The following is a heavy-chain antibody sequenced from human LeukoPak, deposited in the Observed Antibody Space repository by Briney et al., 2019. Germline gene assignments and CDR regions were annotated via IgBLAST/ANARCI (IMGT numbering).Heavy chain of an antibody. CDR2: IIPIFGTA. V-gene: IGHV1-69*13. CDR3: ARDLTPSSSWTPYYYYGMDV. CDR1: GGTFSSYA. D-gene: IGHD6-13*01. J-gene: IGHJ6*02. Sequence: ASAKVSCKASGGTFSSYAISWVRQAPGQGLEWMGGIIPIFGTANYGQKFQGRVTITADESTSTAYMELSSLRSEDTAVYYCARDLTPSSSWTPYYYYGMDVWGQGTTVTVSS.